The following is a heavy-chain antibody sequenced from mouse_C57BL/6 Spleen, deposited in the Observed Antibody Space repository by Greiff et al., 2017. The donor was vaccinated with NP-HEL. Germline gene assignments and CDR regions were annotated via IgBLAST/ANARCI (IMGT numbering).Heavy chain of an antibody. CDR1: GYTFTSYW. CDR2: IYPGSGST. V-gene: IGHV1-55*01. D-gene: IGHD2-4*01. Sequence: QVQLQQPGAELVKPGASVKMSCKASGYTFTSYWITWVKQRPGQGLEWIGDIYPGSGSTNYNEKFKSKATLTVDTSSSTAYMQLSSLTSEDSAVYYCARGYDYDHYFDDWGQGTTLTVSS. J-gene: IGHJ2*01. CDR3: ARGYDYDHYFDD.